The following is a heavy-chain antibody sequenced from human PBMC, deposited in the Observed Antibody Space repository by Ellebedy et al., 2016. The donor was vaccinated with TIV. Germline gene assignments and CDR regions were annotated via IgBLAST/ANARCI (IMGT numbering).Heavy chain of an antibody. CDR1: GFTFSTYA. CDR2: ISRDSTYI. Sequence: PGGSLRLSCAASGFTFSTYAMNWVLQAPGQGLEWVSYISRDSTYISYADSEKGRFTVSRDNAKNSLYLQMNSLRAEDTAVYYCARYSERSGHHYFGMDVWGQGTTVTVSS. J-gene: IGHJ6*02. V-gene: IGHV3-21*01. CDR3: ARYSERSGHHYFGMDV. D-gene: IGHD3-22*01.